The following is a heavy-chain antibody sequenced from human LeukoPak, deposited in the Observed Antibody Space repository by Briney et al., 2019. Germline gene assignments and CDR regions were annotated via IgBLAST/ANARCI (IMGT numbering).Heavy chain of an antibody. Sequence: PGGSLRLSCAASGFTFSNAWMSWVRQAPGKGLEWVGRIKSKTDGGTTDYAAPVKGRFTISRDDSKNTLFLQMNSLQTEDTAVYYCTTSLSSGYYIDYWGQGTLVTVSS. CDR3: TTSLSSGYYIDY. CDR1: GFTFSNAW. D-gene: IGHD3-22*01. CDR2: IKSKTDGGTT. V-gene: IGHV3-15*01. J-gene: IGHJ4*02.